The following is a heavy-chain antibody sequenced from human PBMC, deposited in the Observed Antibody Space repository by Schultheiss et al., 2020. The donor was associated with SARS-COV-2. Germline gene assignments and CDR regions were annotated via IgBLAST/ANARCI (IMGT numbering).Heavy chain of an antibody. CDR3: ARGSGSYRPFDY. D-gene: IGHD1-26*01. Sequence: SQTLSLTCTVSGGSISSSSYYWSWIRQHPGKGLEWIGYIYYSGSTYYNPSLKSLVTISVDTSKNQFSLKLSSVTAADTAVYYCARGSGSYRPFDYWGQGTLVTVSS. CDR2: IYYSGST. J-gene: IGHJ4*02. V-gene: IGHV4-31*01. CDR1: GGSISSSSYY.